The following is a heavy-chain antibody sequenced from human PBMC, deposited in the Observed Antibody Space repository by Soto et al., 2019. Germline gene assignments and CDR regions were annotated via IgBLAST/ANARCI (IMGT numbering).Heavy chain of an antibody. CDR3: AQGTPPRYYDVWSGGYGIDV. CDR1: GFTFSSYG. CDR2: MSYDGSNK. D-gene: IGHD3-3*01. Sequence: QVQLVESGGGVVQPGRSLRLSCAASGFTFSSYGMHWVRQAPGKGLEWVAVMSYDGSNKYYADSVKGRFTISRDNSKNTVYLQMNSLRAEDTAVYYCAQGTPPRYYDVWSGGYGIDVWGQGTTVTVSS. V-gene: IGHV3-30*18. J-gene: IGHJ6*02.